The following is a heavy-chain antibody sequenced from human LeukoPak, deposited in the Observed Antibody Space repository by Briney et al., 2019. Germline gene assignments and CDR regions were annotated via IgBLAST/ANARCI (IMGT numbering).Heavy chain of an antibody. V-gene: IGHV1-69*01. Sequence: SVKVSCKASGGTFISYAISWVRQAPGQGLEWMGGIIPIFGTANYAQKFQGRVTITADESTSTAYMELSSLRSEDTAVYYCASAIGKRRASYYDFWSGQYNWFDPWGQGTLVTVSS. J-gene: IGHJ5*02. CDR2: IIPIFGTA. CDR3: ASAIGKRRASYYDFWSGQYNWFDP. D-gene: IGHD3-3*01. CDR1: GGTFISYA.